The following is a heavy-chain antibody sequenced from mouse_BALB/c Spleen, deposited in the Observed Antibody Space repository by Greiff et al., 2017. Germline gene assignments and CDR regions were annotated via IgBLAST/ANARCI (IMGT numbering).Heavy chain of an antibody. CDR3: ARDILYYGNYGDAMDY. CDR1: GFSLTSYG. V-gene: IGHV2-9*02. Sequence: VQLVESGPGLVAPSQSLSITCTVSGFSLTSYGVHWVRQPPGKGLEWLGVIWAGGSTNYNSALMSRLSISKDNSKSQVFLKMNSLQTDDTAMYYCARDILYYGNYGDAMDYWGQGTSVTVSS. D-gene: IGHD2-1*01. CDR2: IWAGGST. J-gene: IGHJ4*01.